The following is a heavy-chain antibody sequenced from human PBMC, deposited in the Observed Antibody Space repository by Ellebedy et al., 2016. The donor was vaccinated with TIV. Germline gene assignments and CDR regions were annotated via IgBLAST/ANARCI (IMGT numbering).Heavy chain of an antibody. Sequence: GESLKISCTVSGFIIGDHGMSWVRQAPGKGLEWIGFIRSKTYGATTDYAASVKGRFTISRDDSRSIDYLQMNSLKTEDTAVYYCTRDNTWIQSTNYYYGMDVWGQGTTVTVSS. V-gene: IGHV3-49*04. CDR1: GFIIGDHG. CDR2: IRSKTYGATT. D-gene: IGHD5-18*01. J-gene: IGHJ6*02. CDR3: TRDNTWIQSTNYYYGMDV.